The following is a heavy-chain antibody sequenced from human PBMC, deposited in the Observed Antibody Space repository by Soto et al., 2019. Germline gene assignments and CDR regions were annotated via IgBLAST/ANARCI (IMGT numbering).Heavy chain of an antibody. J-gene: IGHJ4*02. CDR3: GSRRCRGGSCDHPGFDS. D-gene: IGHD2-15*01. V-gene: IGHV4-39*02. CDR1: GASLSSISYY. CDR2: IFFTGNI. Sequence: QLQLQESGPGLVKPSETLSLNCTVSGASLSSISYYRGWIRQPPGKGLEWVGSIFFTGNIFYNPPLKGRVTITVKKSRNHFSLMVNSVAAADTAVYSCGSRRCRGGSCDHPGFDSWSQGALVTVSS.